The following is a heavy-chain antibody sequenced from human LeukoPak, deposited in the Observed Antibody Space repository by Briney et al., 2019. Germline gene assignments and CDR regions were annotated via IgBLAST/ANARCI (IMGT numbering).Heavy chain of an antibody. J-gene: IGHJ6*03. Sequence: GGSLRLSCAASGFTFSSYGMHWVRQAPGKGLEWVAFIRYDGSNKYYADSVKGRFTISRDNSKNTLYLQMKSLRAEDTAVYYCAKEGGSAGTYYYYYMDVWGKGTTVTVSS. CDR2: IRYDGSNK. D-gene: IGHD3-10*01. CDR1: GFTFSSYG. V-gene: IGHV3-30*02. CDR3: AKEGGSAGTYYYYYMDV.